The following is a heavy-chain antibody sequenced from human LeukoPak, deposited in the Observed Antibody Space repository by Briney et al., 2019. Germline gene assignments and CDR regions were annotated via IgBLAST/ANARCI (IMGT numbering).Heavy chain of an antibody. Sequence: GGALRLSCAASGFTFSSFSMNWVRPGPGEGVGWVSSISSSSSYIYYADSVRGRFTISRDNAKNSLYLQMNSLRAEDTAVYYCATSVDTALVGYFDYWGQGTLVTVSS. CDR2: ISSSSSYI. V-gene: IGHV3-21*01. CDR3: ATSVDTALVGYFDY. CDR1: GFTFSSFS. D-gene: IGHD5-18*01. J-gene: IGHJ4*02.